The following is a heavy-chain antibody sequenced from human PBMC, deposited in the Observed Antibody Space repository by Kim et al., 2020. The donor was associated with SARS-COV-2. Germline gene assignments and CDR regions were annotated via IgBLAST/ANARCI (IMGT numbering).Heavy chain of an antibody. CDR3: ARDGTVHLWEFSLTYYYYVIDV. J-gene: IGHJ6*02. CDR2: ISTSSSNI. V-gene: IGHV3-21*01. D-gene: IGHD3-16*02. CDR1: GFTFSYYS. Sequence: GGSLRLSCAASGFTFSYYSMNWVRQAPGKGLEWVSCISTSSSNIYYADSVKGRFTISRDNAKNSLYLQMSSLRAEDTAVYYCARDGTVHLWEFSLTYYYYVIDVWGQETTVTVSS.